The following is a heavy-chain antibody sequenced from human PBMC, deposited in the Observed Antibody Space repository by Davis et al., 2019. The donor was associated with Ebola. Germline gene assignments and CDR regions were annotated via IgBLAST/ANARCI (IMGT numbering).Heavy chain of an antibody. D-gene: IGHD2-2*01. CDR2: ISSGSFTI. CDR1: GISFSSYS. J-gene: IGHJ4*02. CDR3: ARWSSLGQ. V-gene: IGHV3-48*02. Sequence: GESLKTSCAASGISFSSYSMNWVRQPAGKGQEWVAFISSGSFTIDYADFAKGRFIISRNNAKNSLFLQINSLGDEDTTVYYCARWSSLGQWGQGTLVTVSS.